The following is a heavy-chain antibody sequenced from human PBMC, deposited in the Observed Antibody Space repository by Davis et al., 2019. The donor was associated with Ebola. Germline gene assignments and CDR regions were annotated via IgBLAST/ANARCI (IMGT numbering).Heavy chain of an antibody. Sequence: GESLKISCKGFGYSFTTYWIGWVRQMPGKGLEWMGIIYPGDSDVRYNPSFQGQVTISADKSISAAHLQWSSLKASDTAMYYCARRDSNGYFVFDSWGQGTLVTVSS. CDR1: GYSFTTYW. CDR2: IYPGDSDV. CDR3: ARRDSNGYFVFDS. D-gene: IGHD3-22*01. V-gene: IGHV5-51*01. J-gene: IGHJ4*02.